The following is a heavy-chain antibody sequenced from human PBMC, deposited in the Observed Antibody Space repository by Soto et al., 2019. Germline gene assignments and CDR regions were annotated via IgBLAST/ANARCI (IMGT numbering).Heavy chain of an antibody. V-gene: IGHV1-46*02. CDR1: GYIFNTYY. J-gene: IGHJ4*02. Sequence: QVQLVQSGAEVRKPGASVKVSCKPSGYIFNTYYLHWLRQAPVQALEWMGVIHPSGGGTTYAQKFLGRVTVTRDTSTTTVFMELSSLRSDDTAVYYCARGGHIAVVTASFDNWGQGTLVTVSS. CDR2: IHPSGGGT. D-gene: IGHD2-21*02. CDR3: ARGGHIAVVTASFDN.